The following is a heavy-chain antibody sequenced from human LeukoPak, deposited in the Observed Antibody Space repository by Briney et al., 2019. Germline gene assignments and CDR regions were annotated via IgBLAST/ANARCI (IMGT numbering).Heavy chain of an antibody. V-gene: IGHV3-30-3*01. D-gene: IGHD2-15*01. J-gene: IGHJ4*02. CDR1: GFTFSSYA. CDR3: ARDGSGGSSLDY. CDR2: ISYDGSNK. Sequence: PGGSLRLSCAASGFTFSSYAMHWVRQAPGKGLEWVAVISYDGSNKYYADSVKGRFTISRDNSKNTLYLQMNSLRAEDTAVYYCARDGSGGSSLDYWGQGTLVTVSS.